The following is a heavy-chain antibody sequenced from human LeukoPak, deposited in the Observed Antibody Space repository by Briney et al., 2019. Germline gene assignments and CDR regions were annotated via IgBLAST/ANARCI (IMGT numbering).Heavy chain of an antibody. D-gene: IGHD2-8*01. Sequence: GGSLRLSCATSGFTFSTYSMNWVRQAPGKGLEWVSYITSSSSTIYYADSVKGRFTISRDNAKSSLYLQMNSLRAEDTAVYYCAGTYCSNGVCTRKAFDIWGQGTMVTVSS. CDR1: GFTFSTYS. V-gene: IGHV3-48*01. CDR2: ITSSSSTI. J-gene: IGHJ3*02. CDR3: AGTYCSNGVCTRKAFDI.